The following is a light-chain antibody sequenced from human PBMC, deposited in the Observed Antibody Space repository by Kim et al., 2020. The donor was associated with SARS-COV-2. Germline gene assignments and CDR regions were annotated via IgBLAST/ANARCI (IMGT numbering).Light chain of an antibody. V-gene: IGKV3-20*01. CDR2: GAS. CDR3: MQYSRSPMT. CDR1: QSVSGSY. Sequence: EIVLTQSPGTLSLSPGERATLSCRASQSVSGSYLAWYQQKPGQAPRLLIYGASSRATGIPDRFSGSGSGTDFTLTISRLEPEDFAVYWCMQYSRSPMTFGQGTQRKIK. J-gene: IGKJ5*01.